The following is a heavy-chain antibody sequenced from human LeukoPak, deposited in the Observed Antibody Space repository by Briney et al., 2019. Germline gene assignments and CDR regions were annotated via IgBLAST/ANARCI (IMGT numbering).Heavy chain of an antibody. CDR2: IIPIFGTA. V-gene: IGHV1-69*13. D-gene: IGHD2-2*01. CDR1: GGTFSSYA. Sequence: ASVKVSCKASGGTFSSYAISWVRQAPGQGLEWMGGIIPIFGTAHYAQKFQGRVTITANESTSTAYMELSSLRSEDTAVYYCASSYCSSTSCPIGFDPWGQGTLVTVSS. J-gene: IGHJ5*02. CDR3: ASSYCSSTSCPIGFDP.